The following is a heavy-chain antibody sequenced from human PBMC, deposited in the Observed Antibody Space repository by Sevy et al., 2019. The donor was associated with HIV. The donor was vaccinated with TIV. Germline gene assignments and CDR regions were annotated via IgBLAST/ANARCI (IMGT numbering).Heavy chain of an antibody. D-gene: IGHD3-3*01. CDR3: ARVVVTIFGVVIPTEFDY. V-gene: IGHV1-18*01. CDR1: GYTFTSYG. Sequence: ASVKVSCKASGYTFTSYGISWVRQAPGQGLEWMGWISAYNGNTNYAQKLQGRVTMTTDTSTSTAYMERRSLRSDDTAVYYCARVVVTIFGVVIPTEFDYWGQGTLVTVSS. J-gene: IGHJ4*02. CDR2: ISAYNGNT.